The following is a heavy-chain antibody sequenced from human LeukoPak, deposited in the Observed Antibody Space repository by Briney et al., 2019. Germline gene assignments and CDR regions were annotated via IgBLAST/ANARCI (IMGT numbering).Heavy chain of an antibody. CDR1: GFTFSSYA. D-gene: IGHD2-2*01. V-gene: IGHV3-23*01. Sequence: PGGSLRLSCAASGFTFSSYAMSWVRQAPGKGLEWVSAISGSGGSTYFADSVKGRFTISRDNSENTLYLQMNSLRAEDTAVYYCAKDYCSSTSCYRPPGDAFDIWGQGTMVTVSS. CDR3: AKDYCSSTSCYRPPGDAFDI. CDR2: ISGSGGST. J-gene: IGHJ3*02.